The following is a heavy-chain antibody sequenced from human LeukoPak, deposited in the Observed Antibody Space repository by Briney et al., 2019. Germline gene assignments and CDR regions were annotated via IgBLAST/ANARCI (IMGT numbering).Heavy chain of an antibody. CDR3: ARVPPWYMDV. J-gene: IGHJ6*03. CDR1: GGSISSGSYY. Sequence: SETLTLTCTVSGGSISSGSYYWGWIRQPPGKGLEWIGNIYYSGITDYNPSLKSRVTISVDTSKNQFSLKLSSVTAADTAVYYCARVPPWYMDVWGKGTTITVSS. V-gene: IGHV4-39*07. CDR2: IYYSGIT.